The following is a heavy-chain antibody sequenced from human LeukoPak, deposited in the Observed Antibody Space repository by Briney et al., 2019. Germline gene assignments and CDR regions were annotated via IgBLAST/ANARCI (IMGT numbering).Heavy chain of an antibody. J-gene: IGHJ5*02. CDR2: IYAGGST. D-gene: IGHD1-14*01. V-gene: IGHV3-53*01. Sequence: GGSLRLSCAASGFTVSSNYMSWVRQAPGKGLEWVSVIYAGGSTYYADSVKGRLTSSSDNSKNTLYLQMNSLRAEDTAVYYCARGFNRGFDPWGQGTLVTVSS. CDR1: GFTVSSNY. CDR3: ARGFNRGFDP.